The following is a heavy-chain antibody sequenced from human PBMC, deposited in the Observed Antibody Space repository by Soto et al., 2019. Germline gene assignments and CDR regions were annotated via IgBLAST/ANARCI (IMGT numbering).Heavy chain of an antibody. CDR3: ARGVNYYDSSGFYPRDY. CDR1: GYFITTGYH. CDR2: VYHSGRT. J-gene: IGHJ4*02. Sequence: PSGTLSLTCAVSGYFITTGYHCGRVRRPPGKGLEWIGSVYHSGRTSYNPSLESRVTISVDTSKNQFSLRLSSVTAADTAVYYCARGVNYYDSSGFYPRDYWGQGILVTVSS. D-gene: IGHD3-22*01. V-gene: IGHV4-38-2*01.